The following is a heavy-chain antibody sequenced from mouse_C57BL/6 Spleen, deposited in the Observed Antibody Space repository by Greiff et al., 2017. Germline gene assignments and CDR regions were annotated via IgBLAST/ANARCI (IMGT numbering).Heavy chain of an antibody. CDR1: GYAFSSSW. V-gene: IGHV1-82*01. CDR3: ARRGYDGYYGDFDY. D-gene: IGHD2-3*01. J-gene: IGHJ2*01. CDR2: IYPGVGDT. Sequence: VQLQQSGPELVKPGASVKISCKASGYAFSSSWMNWVKQRPGKGLEWIARIYPGVGDTNYNGKFKGKATLTADKASSTAYMQLSSLTSEDSAVYFCARRGYDGYYGDFDYWGQGTTLTVSS.